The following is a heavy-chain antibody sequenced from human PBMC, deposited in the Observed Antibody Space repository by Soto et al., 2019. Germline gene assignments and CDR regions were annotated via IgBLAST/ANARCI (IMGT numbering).Heavy chain of an antibody. CDR2: IIPIFGTA. CDR3: ASRRKEGYVRFDGGDY. D-gene: IGHD3-16*01. Sequence: QVQLVQSGAEVKKPGSSVKVSCKASGGTFSSYAISWVRQAPGQGLEWMGGIIPIFGTANYAQKFQGRVTITADESTSTAYMELSSLRSEDTAVYYCASRRKEGYVRFDGGDYWGQGTLVTVSS. J-gene: IGHJ4*02. V-gene: IGHV1-69*01. CDR1: GGTFSSYA.